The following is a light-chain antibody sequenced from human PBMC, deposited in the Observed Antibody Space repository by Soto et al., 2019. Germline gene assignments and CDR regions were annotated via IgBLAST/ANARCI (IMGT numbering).Light chain of an antibody. Sequence: DIQMTQSPSGLSASVVDRVTITCRASQSITNYLNWYQHKPGQAPNLLIYAASTLQAGVPSRFRGSGSGTDFTLTISSLQPEDFATYFCQQSNSSPPTFGGGTKVDIK. CDR3: QQSNSSPPT. CDR2: AAS. CDR1: QSITNY. J-gene: IGKJ4*01. V-gene: IGKV1-39*01.